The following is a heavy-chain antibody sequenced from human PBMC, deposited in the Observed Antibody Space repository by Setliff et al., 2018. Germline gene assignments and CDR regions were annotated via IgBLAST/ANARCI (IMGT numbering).Heavy chain of an antibody. V-gene: IGHV1-18*01. J-gene: IGHJ4*02. CDR2: ISIYNGNT. CDR3: ARGIAAVGTSYYFDY. Sequence: AASVKVSCKASGYTFTSYGINWVRQAPGQGLEWMGWISIYNGNTNYAQELQGRVTMTTDTSTSTAYMELRSLRSDDTAVYYCARGIAAVGTSYYFDYWSRGTLVTVSS. CDR1: GYTFTSYG. D-gene: IGHD6-13*01.